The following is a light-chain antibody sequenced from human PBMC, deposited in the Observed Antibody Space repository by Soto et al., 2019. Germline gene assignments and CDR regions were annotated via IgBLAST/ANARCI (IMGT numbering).Light chain of an antibody. CDR1: QSISSW. V-gene: IGKV1-5*01. CDR2: DAS. CDR3: QQYNSYSRT. J-gene: IGKJ1*01. Sequence: MDLSPATPSAYVGDRVAITCRASQSISSWLAWYQQKPGKAPKLLIYDASSLESGVPSRFSGSGSGTEFTLTISSLQPDDFATYYCQQYNSYSRTFGQGTKVDIK.